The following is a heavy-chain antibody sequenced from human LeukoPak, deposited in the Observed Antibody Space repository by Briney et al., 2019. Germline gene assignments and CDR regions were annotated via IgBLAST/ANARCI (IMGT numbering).Heavy chain of an antibody. Sequence: GGSVRLSCGASGFTFSSNGMSWVRQAPGKGLEWVSAISGSGGSTYYADSVKGRFTISRDNSKNTLYLQMNSLRVEDTAVYYCAKRSDYGGNWNYLDYWGQGTLVTVSS. CDR2: ISGSGGST. CDR1: GFTFSSNG. V-gene: IGHV3-23*01. CDR3: AKRSDYGGNWNYLDY. D-gene: IGHD4-23*01. J-gene: IGHJ4*02.